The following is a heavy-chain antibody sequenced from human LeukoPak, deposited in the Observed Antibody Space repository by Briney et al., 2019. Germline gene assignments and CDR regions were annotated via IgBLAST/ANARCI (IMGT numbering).Heavy chain of an antibody. CDR1: GFTFSGYS. V-gene: IGHV3-21*01. CDR3: AREVSEGFDF. J-gene: IGHJ4*02. CDR2: FGTRSTSM. Sequence: PGGSLGLSCTASGFTFSGYSMNWIRQAPGKGLEWVSSFGTRSTSMYHAGSVKGRFAISRDNAKNSLYLQMNSLRAEDTALYYCAREVSEGFDFWGQGTLVTVSS. D-gene: IGHD3-22*01.